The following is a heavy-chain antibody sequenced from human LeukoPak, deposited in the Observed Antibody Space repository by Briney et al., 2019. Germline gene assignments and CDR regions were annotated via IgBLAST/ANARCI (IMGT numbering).Heavy chain of an antibody. Sequence: GASVKVSCKASGYTFTGYYMHWVRQAPGQGLEWMGWINPNSGGTNYAQKFQGWVTMTRDTSISTAYMELSRLRSDDTAVYYCARHGLGYCSSTSCHESAFDIWGQGTMVTVSS. J-gene: IGHJ3*02. CDR3: ARHGLGYCSSTSCHESAFDI. V-gene: IGHV1-2*04. CDR2: INPNSGGT. CDR1: GYTFTGYY. D-gene: IGHD2-2*01.